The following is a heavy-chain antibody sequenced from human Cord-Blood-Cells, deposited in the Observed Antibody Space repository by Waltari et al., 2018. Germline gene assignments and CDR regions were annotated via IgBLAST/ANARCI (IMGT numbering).Heavy chain of an antibody. CDR1: GFTSGDYA. V-gene: IGHV3-49*05. CDR3: TRDDFWSGYDAFDI. Sequence: EVQLVESGGGLVKPGRSLRLSCTASGFTSGDYAMSWFRQAPGKGLEWVGFIRSKAYGGTTEYAASVKGRFTISRDDSKSIAYLQMNSLKTEDTAVYYCTRDDFWSGYDAFDIWGQGTMVTVSS. D-gene: IGHD3-3*01. CDR2: IRSKAYGGTT. J-gene: IGHJ3*02.